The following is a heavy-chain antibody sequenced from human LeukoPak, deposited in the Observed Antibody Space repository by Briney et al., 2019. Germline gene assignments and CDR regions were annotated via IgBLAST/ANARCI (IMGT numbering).Heavy chain of an antibody. V-gene: IGHV1-46*01. J-gene: IGHJ6*03. CDR3: ARDRPYCSSTSCYVYYYYYMDV. CDR1: GYTFTSYY. CDR2: INPSGGST. D-gene: IGHD2-2*01. Sequence: ASVKVSCKASGYTFTSYYIHWVRQAPGQGPEWMGIINPSGGSTSYAQKFQGRVTMTRDMSTSTVYMELSSPRSEDTAVYCCARDRPYCSSTSCYVYYYYYMDVWGKGITVTVSS.